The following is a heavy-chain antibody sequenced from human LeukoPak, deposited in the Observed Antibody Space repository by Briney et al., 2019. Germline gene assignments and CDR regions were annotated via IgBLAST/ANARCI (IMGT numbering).Heavy chain of an antibody. Sequence: SETLSLTCAVYGGSFSGCYWSWIRQPPGKGLEWIGEINHNGSNNYNPSLTSQVTISVDPTKNQFSLKLSSVTAADAAVYYCARDRLVVPCAMSEVYYYYYGMDVWGKGTTVTVSS. D-gene: IGHD2-2*01. J-gene: IGHJ6*04. CDR3: ARDRLVVPCAMSEVYYYYYGMDV. CDR1: GGSFSGCY. CDR2: INHNGSN. V-gene: IGHV4-34*01.